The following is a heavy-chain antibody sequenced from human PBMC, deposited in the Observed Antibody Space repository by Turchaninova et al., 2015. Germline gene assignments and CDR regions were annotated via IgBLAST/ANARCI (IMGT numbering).Heavy chain of an antibody. V-gene: IGHV3-49*04. J-gene: IGHJ4*02. Sequence: EVQLVESGGGLVQPGRSLRISCNASGFNFGVYALSCVRRAPGGGVEWVGFIRGKANGEKTDDAASVKGRFTIGREESKNTVHLQMSSRKTEDTAVYFCTRRSFWGQGTLVTVSS. D-gene: IGHD3-16*02. CDR1: GFNFGVYA. CDR3: TRRSF. CDR2: IRGKANGEKT.